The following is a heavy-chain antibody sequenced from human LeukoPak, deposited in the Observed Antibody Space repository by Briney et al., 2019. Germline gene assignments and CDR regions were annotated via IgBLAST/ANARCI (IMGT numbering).Heavy chain of an antibody. CDR2: ISAYNGNT. CDR1: GYTFTSYG. V-gene: IGHV1-18*01. CDR3: ARASLNSGRWSPYPSYDI. J-gene: IGHJ3*02. D-gene: IGHD2-2*01. Sequence: GASVKVSCKASGYTFTSYGISWVRQAPGQGLEWMGWISAYNGNTNYAQKLQGRVTMTTDTSTSTAYMELRSLRSDDTAVYYCARASLNSGRWSPYPSYDIWGQGTMVTVSS.